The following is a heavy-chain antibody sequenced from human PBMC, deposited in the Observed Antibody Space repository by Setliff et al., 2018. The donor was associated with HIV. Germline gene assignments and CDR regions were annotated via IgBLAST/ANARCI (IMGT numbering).Heavy chain of an antibody. CDR3: AKDRSGSYSFARD. J-gene: IGHJ4*02. V-gene: IGHV3-9*01. Sequence: SLKISCAASGFNFNDYAMHWVRQAPGEGLEWVSGISWNSGSIGYADSVKGRLTISRDNSKNTLYLQMNTLRAEDTAVYYCAKDRSGSYSFARDWGQGTLVTVSS. CDR2: ISWNSGSI. D-gene: IGHD1-26*01. CDR1: GFNFNDYA.